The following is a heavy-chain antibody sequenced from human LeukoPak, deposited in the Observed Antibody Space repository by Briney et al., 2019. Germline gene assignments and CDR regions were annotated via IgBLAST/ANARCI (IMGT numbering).Heavy chain of an antibody. Sequence: ASVKVSCKASGYTFSNYGISWVRQASGLGLEWMGWTSYNGNTNYAQKLQDRVTMTTDTSTTTAYMELRSLESDDTAVYYCARHSGSGWQALGYWGQGTLVTVSS. D-gene: IGHD6-19*01. CDR1: GYTFSNYG. J-gene: IGHJ4*02. CDR2: TSYNGNT. V-gene: IGHV1-18*04. CDR3: ARHSGSGWQALGY.